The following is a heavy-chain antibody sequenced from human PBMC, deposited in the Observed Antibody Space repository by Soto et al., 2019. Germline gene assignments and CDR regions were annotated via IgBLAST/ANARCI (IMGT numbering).Heavy chain of an antibody. Sequence: PGGPMRLSCAASGFNFRNYSMNWVRQDTGKGLEWVSYISSSSSTIYYADSVKGRFTISRDNAKNSLYLQMNSLRDEDTAVYYCARDPSAYYYDSSGYSHFDYWGQGTLVTVSS. CDR2: ISSSSSTI. CDR3: ARDPSAYYYDSSGYSHFDY. V-gene: IGHV3-48*02. J-gene: IGHJ4*02. D-gene: IGHD3-22*01. CDR1: GFNFRNYS.